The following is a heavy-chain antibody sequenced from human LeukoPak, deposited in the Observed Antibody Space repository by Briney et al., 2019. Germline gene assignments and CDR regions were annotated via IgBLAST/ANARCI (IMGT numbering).Heavy chain of an antibody. J-gene: IGHJ6*02. CDR3: ARDTSVTMIVAANYYYYYGMDV. D-gene: IGHD3-22*01. CDR1: GYTFTSYG. Sequence: ASVKVSCKASGYTFTSYGISWVRQAPGQGLEWMGWISAYNGNTNYAQKLQGRVTMTTDTSTSTAYMELRSLRSDDTAVYYCARDTSVTMIVAANYYYYYGMDVWGQGTTVTVSS. V-gene: IGHV1-18*01. CDR2: ISAYNGNT.